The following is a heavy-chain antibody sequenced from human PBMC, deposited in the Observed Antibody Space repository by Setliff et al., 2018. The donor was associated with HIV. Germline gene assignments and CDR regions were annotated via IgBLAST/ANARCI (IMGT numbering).Heavy chain of an antibody. CDR1: GGSISSGTYY. Sequence: LSLTCTVSGGSISSGTYYWSWIRQPAGKGLEWIGHIYSTGNTNYNSSLKSRVTMSIETSKNQFSLKLTSVTAAGTAVYYCARDDDKLFDYWGQGALVTVSS. V-gene: IGHV4-61*09. CDR2: IYSTGNT. D-gene: IGHD3-22*01. J-gene: IGHJ4*02. CDR3: ARDDDKLFDY.